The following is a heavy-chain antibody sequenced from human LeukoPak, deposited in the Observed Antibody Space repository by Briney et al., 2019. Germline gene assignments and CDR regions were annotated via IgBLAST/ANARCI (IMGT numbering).Heavy chain of an antibody. CDR1: GGSISSYY. V-gene: IGHV4-59*01. Sequence: SETLALTCTVSGGSISSYYWSWIRQPPGKGLEWIGYIYYSGSTNYNPSLKSRVTISVDTSKNQFSLKLSSVTAADTAVYYCARMATGRISYFDYWGQGTLVTVSS. CDR3: ARMATGRISYFDY. D-gene: IGHD5-24*01. J-gene: IGHJ4*02. CDR2: IYYSGST.